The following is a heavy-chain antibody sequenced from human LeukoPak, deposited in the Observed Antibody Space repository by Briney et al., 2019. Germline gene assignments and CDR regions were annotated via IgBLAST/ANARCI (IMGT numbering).Heavy chain of an antibody. CDR1: GVSISSGGYY. Sequence: PSETLSLTCTVSGVSISSGGYYWSWIRQHPGKGLEWIGYIYYSGSTYYNPSLKSQVTISVDTSKNQFSLKLSSVTAADTAVYYCARDNYDILTGYPLYYFDYWGQGTLVTVSS. CDR2: IYYSGST. V-gene: IGHV4-31*01. J-gene: IGHJ4*02. CDR3: ARDNYDILTGYPLYYFDY. D-gene: IGHD3-9*01.